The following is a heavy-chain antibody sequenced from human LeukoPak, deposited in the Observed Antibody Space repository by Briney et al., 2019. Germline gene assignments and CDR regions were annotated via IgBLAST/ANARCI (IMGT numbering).Heavy chain of an antibody. D-gene: IGHD5-18*01. V-gene: IGHV1-2*02. CDR3: ARGLDLYPGYSYGQNWFDP. CDR2: INPHSGAT. Sequence: PEASVKVSCKASGYTFTGYYIHWVRQAPGQGLEWMGWINPHSGATNYAQKIQGRVSMTRDTSISTAYMDLSRLRSDDTAVYYCARGLDLYPGYSYGQNWFDPWGQGTLVTVSS. J-gene: IGHJ5*02. CDR1: GYTFTGYY.